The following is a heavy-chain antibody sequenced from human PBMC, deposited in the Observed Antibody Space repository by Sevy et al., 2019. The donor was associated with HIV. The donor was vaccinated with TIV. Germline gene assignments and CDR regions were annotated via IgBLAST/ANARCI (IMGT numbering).Heavy chain of an antibody. CDR3: ARRVPALAGNWFDP. CDR2: IYNFGDT. Sequence: SETLSLTCTVSGGSISGYYWSWIRQSPGKGLEWIGYIYNFGDTRYNPSLKSRVTISMATSKNQFPLHLNSVTAADTAVYYCARRVPALAGNWFDPWGQGTLVTVSS. CDR1: GGSISGYY. J-gene: IGHJ5*02. V-gene: IGHV4-59*01.